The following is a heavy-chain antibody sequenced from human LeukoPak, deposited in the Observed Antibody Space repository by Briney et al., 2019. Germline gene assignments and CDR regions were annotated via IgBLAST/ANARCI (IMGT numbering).Heavy chain of an antibody. CDR1: GFTFSSYA. CDR3: AKDLWWFGEYDAFDI. D-gene: IGHD3-10*01. CDR2: ISGSGGST. Sequence: GGSLRLSCAASGFTFSSYAMNWVRQAPGKGLEWVSTISGSGGSTYYADSVKGRFIFSRDNSKNTLYLQMNSLRAEDTPVYYCAKDLWWFGEYDAFDIWGQGTMVTVSS. V-gene: IGHV3-23*01. J-gene: IGHJ3*02.